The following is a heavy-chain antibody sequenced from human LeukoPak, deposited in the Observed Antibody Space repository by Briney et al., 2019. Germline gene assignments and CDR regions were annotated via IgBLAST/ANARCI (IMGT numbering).Heavy chain of an antibody. CDR1: GFTFSGSA. CDR3: TRPTRGVVPAALGGYYYYMDV. D-gene: IGHD2-2*01. J-gene: IGHJ6*03. Sequence: PGGSLRLSCAASGFTFSGSAMHWVRQASGKGLEWVGRIRSKANSYATAYAASVKGRFTISRDDPKNTAYLQMNSLKTEDTAVYYCTRPTRGVVPAALGGYYYYMDVWGKGTTVTVSS. CDR2: IRSKANSYAT. V-gene: IGHV3-73*01.